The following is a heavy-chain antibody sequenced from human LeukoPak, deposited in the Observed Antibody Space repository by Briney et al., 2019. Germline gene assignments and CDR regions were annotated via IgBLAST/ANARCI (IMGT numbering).Heavy chain of an antibody. V-gene: IGHV4-39*01. Sequence: SGTLSLTCAVSGGSISISSSNWWSWVRQPPGKGLEWIGSIYYSGSTYYNPSLKSRVTISVDTSKNQFSLKLNSVTATDTAVYYCARHYGPWGQGTLVTVSS. CDR2: IYYSGST. CDR1: GGSISISSSNW. D-gene: IGHD3-10*01. CDR3: ARHYGP. J-gene: IGHJ4*02.